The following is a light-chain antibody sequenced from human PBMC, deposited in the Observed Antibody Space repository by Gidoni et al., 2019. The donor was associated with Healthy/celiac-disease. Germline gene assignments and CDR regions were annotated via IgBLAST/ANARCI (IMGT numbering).Light chain of an antibody. Sequence: QAALTQPATGSGSPGQSITISCTGPSSDVGSYNLVSWYPQHPGKAPKLMIYEGSKRPSGVSNRFSCSTSGTTASLTISALHAADDAYYSCCSCAGRVVFGAGTKLTVL. V-gene: IGLV2-23*01. CDR2: EGS. J-gene: IGLJ2*01. CDR3: CSCAGRVV. CDR1: SSDVGSYNL.